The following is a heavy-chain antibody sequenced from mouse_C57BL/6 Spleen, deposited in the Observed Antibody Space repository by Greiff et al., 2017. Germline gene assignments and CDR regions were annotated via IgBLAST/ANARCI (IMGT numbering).Heavy chain of an antibody. CDR3: ARSELAGTIDY. CDR1: GYTFTSYG. D-gene: IGHD4-1*01. CDR2: IYLGNGYT. Sequence: VQLQQSGAELVRPGSSVKMSCKTSGYTFTSYGMNWVKQRPGQGLEWIGYIYLGNGYTEYNEKFKGKATLTSNTSSSTAYMQLSSLTSEDSAIYICARSELAGTIDYGGQGTTLTVST. V-gene: IGHV1-58*01. J-gene: IGHJ2*01.